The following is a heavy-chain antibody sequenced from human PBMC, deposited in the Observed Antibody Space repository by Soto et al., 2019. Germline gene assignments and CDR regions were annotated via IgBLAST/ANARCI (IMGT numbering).Heavy chain of an antibody. Sequence: GGSLRLSCAGSGFTFDDHTMRWVRQAPGKGLEWVSLITWDAGSAFYADSVRGRFTISRDNSKNSLYLQMNSLRTEDSALYYCAKEKDRIFDYWGRGTPVTVS. V-gene: IGHV3-43*01. CDR1: GFTFDDHT. CDR2: ITWDAGSA. J-gene: IGHJ4*02. CDR3: AKEKDRIFDY.